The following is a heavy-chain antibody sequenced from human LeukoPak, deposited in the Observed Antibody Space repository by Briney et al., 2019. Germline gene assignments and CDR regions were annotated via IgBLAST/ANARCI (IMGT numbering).Heavy chain of an antibody. V-gene: IGHV4-39*07. CDR1: GGSTRGVSYN. J-gene: IGHJ5*02. D-gene: IGHD3-16*01. Sequence: PSETLSLTCTVSGGSTRGVSYNWGWTAHPQGRGLEWIGSIYYSGSTYYNPSLKSRVTISVDTSKNQFSLKLSSVTAADTAVYYCARVGAPNWFDPWGQGTLVTVSS. CDR3: ARVGAPNWFDP. CDR2: IYYSGST.